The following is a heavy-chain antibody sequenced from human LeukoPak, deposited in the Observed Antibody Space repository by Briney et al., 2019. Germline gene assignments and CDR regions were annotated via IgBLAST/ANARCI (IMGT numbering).Heavy chain of an antibody. CDR2: IIPIFGTA. D-gene: IGHD2-2*01. Sequence: GASVKVSCKASGGTFSSYAISWVRQAPGQGLEWTGGIIPIFGTANYAQKFQGRVTITADESTSTAYMELSSLRSEDTAVYYCARDPGYCSSTSCYVRDYWGQGALVTVSS. CDR3: ARDPGYCSSTSCYVRDY. CDR1: GGTFSSYA. V-gene: IGHV1-69*01. J-gene: IGHJ4*02.